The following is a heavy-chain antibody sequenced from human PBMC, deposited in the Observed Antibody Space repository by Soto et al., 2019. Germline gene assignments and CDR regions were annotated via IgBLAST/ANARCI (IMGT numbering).Heavy chain of an antibody. CDR2: IRSKASNYAT. CDR1: GFSFSVSS. Sequence: EVQLVESGGGLVQPGGSMRLSCAASGFSFSVSSMHWVRQASGKGLEWLGRIRSKASNYATTYSESVRGRFIISRDDSQDTMFLQMNSLRTEDTAMYYCAIGAAGFGHWGQGTLVTVSS. V-gene: IGHV3-73*01. D-gene: IGHD3-10*01. CDR3: AIGAAGFGH. J-gene: IGHJ4*02.